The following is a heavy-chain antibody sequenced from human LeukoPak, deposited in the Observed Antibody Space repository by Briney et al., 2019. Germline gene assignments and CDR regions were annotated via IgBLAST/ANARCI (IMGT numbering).Heavy chain of an antibody. D-gene: IGHD6-19*01. CDR3: TKLAVASADS. Sequence: GTLSLTCAASRFSFSRYEMKWVRQAPGQGLKWDSNIINSGSTNYYEDSVKGRFTVSRDNAKNSLYLQMNSLIAGDTGVYYCTKLAVASADSGGQGPLVTVSA. J-gene: IGHJ4*02. V-gene: IGHV3-48*03. CDR2: IINSGSTN. CDR1: RFSFSRYE.